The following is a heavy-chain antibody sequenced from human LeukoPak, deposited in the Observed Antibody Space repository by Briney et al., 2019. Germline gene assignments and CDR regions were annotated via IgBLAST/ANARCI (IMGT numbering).Heavy chain of an antibody. D-gene: IGHD4-17*01. V-gene: IGHV3-30-3*01. CDR3: ARDPANTVTTTPRGWGSHDY. CDR1: GFTFSSYA. CDR2: ISYEGSNK. Sequence: GRSLRLSCAASGFTFSSYAMPWVRQPPGKGPEWVAVISYEGSNKYYADSVKGRFTISRDNSKNTLYLQMNSLRAEDTAVYYCARDPANTVTTTPRGWGSHDYWGQGALVTVSS. J-gene: IGHJ4*02.